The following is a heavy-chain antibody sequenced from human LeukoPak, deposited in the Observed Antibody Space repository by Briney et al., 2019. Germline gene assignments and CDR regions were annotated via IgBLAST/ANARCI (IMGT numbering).Heavy chain of an antibody. CDR2: ISSSSSYI. CDR3: ARYCSRGYASPIDY. D-gene: IGHD5-12*01. J-gene: IGHJ4*02. CDR1: GFTFSSYS. Sequence: GGSLRLSCAASGFTFSSYSMNWVRQAPGKGLEWVSSISSSSSYIYYADSVKGRFTISRDNAKNSLYLQMNSLRAEDTALYHCARYCSRGYASPIDYWGQGTLVTVSS. V-gene: IGHV3-21*04.